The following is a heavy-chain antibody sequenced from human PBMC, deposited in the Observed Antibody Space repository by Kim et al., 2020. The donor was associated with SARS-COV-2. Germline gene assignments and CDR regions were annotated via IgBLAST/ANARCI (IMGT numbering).Heavy chain of an antibody. Sequence: SETLSLTCAVSGGSVSSSNWWSWVRQTPGKGLEWIGEIYHSGGTNYNPSLKSRVTISVDKSKNQLSLNLTSVTAADTAVYYCARKMWYGMDVWGQGTTVTVSS. CDR2: IYHSGGT. D-gene: IGHD2-21*01. V-gene: IGHV4-4*02. J-gene: IGHJ6*02. CDR1: GGSVSSSNW. CDR3: ARKMWYGMDV.